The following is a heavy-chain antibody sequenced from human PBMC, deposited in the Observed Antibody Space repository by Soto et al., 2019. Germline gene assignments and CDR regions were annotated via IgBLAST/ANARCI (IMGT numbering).Heavy chain of an antibody. Sequence: EVQLLESGGGLVQPGGSLRLSCVASGFSFSGYAMSWVRQAPGKGLVWVSSMTATGVSIYYADSVRGRFTISRDNSKNTMYLQISILRAEDTARYYCAKDSILYSSSYDLDHGGRGALVTVSP. D-gene: IGHD6-6*01. CDR3: AKDSILYSSSYDLDH. J-gene: IGHJ4*02. V-gene: IGHV3-23*01. CDR2: MTATGVSI. CDR1: GFSFSGYA.